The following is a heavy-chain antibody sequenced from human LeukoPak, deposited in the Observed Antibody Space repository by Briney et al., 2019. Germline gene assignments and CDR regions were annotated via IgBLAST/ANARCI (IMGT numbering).Heavy chain of an antibody. D-gene: IGHD6-19*01. J-gene: IGHJ5*02. Sequence: TGGSLRLSCAASGFTFSSYSMNWVRQAPGKGLEWVAVIYSDGSTNHADSVKGRFIMSRDNSKNSLYLQMNSLRAEDTAVYYCVRMVSGWPNWIDPWGQGTLVTVSS. V-gene: IGHV3-66*01. CDR2: IYSDGST. CDR1: GFTFSSYS. CDR3: VRMVSGWPNWIDP.